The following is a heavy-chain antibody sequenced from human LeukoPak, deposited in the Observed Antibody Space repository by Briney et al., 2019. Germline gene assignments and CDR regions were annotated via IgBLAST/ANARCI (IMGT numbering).Heavy chain of an antibody. V-gene: IGHV4-59*01. CDR2: IYYSGST. Sequence: SSETLSLTCTVSGGSISSYYWSWIRQLPGKGLDWIGYIYYSGSTNYNPSLKSRVTISVDTSKNRFSLKLSSVTAADTAVYYCARSDDYGDYWFDPWGQGTLVTVSS. CDR3: ARSDDYGDYWFDP. CDR1: GGSISSYY. D-gene: IGHD4-17*01. J-gene: IGHJ5*02.